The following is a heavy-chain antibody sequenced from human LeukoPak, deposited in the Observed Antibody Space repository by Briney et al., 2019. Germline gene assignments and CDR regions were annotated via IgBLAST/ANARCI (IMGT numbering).Heavy chain of an antibody. V-gene: IGHV4-4*02. Sequence: SGTLSLTCAVSGGSISSSNWWSWVRQPPGKGLEWIGEIYHSGSTNYNPSLKSRVTISVDTSKNQFSLKLSSVTAADTAVYYCARARSSGWIFDYWGQGTLVTVSS. CDR1: GGSISSSNW. J-gene: IGHJ4*02. CDR3: ARARSSGWIFDY. CDR2: IYHSGST. D-gene: IGHD6-19*01.